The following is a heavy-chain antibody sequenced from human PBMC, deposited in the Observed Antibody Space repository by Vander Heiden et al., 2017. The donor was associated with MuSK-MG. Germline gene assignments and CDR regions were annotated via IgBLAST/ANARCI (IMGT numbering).Heavy chain of an antibody. D-gene: IGHD2-15*01. J-gene: IGHJ6*02. V-gene: IGHV4-34*02. CDR3: ARGPRSPGPDGVDV. CDR1: GGSFSGYY. Sequence: QVQLQQWGAGMLKPSETLSLTCAVNGGSFSGYYWSWISQPPGKGLEWIGEINQSGGTNYNPSLKSRVTISIDTSKKQFSLKLTSVTAADTAVYYCARGPRSPGPDGVDVWGQGTTVTVSS. CDR2: INQSGGT.